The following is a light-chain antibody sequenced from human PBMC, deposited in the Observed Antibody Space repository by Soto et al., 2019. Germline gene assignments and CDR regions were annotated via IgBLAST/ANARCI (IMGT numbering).Light chain of an antibody. CDR2: GAT. CDR3: QQYNNWPRT. CDR1: QTIDNT. J-gene: IGKJ1*01. V-gene: IGKV3-15*01. Sequence: EIVMTQSPATLSLSPGERATLSCRASQTIDNTLAWYQRKPGQAPRLLIHGATTRATGIPARFSGSGSGTEFTLTISSLQSEDFAVYYCQQYNNWPRTFGQGTKVDIK.